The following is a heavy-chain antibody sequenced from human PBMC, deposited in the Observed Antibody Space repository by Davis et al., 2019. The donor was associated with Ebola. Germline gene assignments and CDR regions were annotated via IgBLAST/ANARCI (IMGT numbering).Heavy chain of an antibody. V-gene: IGHV3-7*01. CDR3: ARVSISIAAAGTGDFDY. CDR1: GFTFSSYW. Sequence: PEGSLRLSCAASGFTFSSYWMSWFRQAPGKGLEWVANIKQDGSEKYYVDSVKGRFTISRDNAKNSLYLQMNSLRAEDTAVYYCARVSISIAAAGTGDFDYWGQGTLVTVAS. D-gene: IGHD6-13*01. J-gene: IGHJ4*02. CDR2: IKQDGSEK.